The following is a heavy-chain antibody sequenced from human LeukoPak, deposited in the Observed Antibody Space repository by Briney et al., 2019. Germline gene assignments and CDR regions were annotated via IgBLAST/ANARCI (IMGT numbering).Heavy chain of an antibody. V-gene: IGHV4-30-2*01. CDR2: IYHSGST. CDR3: ARHSRDYGDSEHAFDI. D-gene: IGHD4-17*01. J-gene: IGHJ3*02. Sequence: SETLSLTCAVSGGSISSGGYSWSWIRQPPGKGLEWIGYIYHSGSTYYNPSLKSRVTISVDRSKNQFSLKLNSVTAADTAVYYCARHSRDYGDSEHAFDIWGQGTMVTVSS. CDR1: GGSISSGGYS.